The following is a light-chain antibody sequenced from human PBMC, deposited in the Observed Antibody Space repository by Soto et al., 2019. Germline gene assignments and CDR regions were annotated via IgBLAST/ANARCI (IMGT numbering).Light chain of an antibody. CDR1: QSISSY. Sequence: DIQMTQSPSSLSASVGDRVTIAGRASQSISSYLNWYQQKPGIAPKLLIYAASSLQSGVPSRFSGSGSGADFTLTISSLQPEDFATYYCQQYDNLPLTFGGGTKVDNK. V-gene: IGKV1-39*01. CDR2: AAS. CDR3: QQYDNLPLT. J-gene: IGKJ4*01.